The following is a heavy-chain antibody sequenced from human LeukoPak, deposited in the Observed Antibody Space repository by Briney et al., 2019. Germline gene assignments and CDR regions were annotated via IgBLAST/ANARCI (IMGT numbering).Heavy chain of an antibody. CDR3: ARDRPTRDYYDSSGLDY. Sequence: PGASVKVSCKASGYTFTSYGISWVRQAPGQGLEWMGWISAYNGNTNYAQKLQGRVTMTTDTSTSTAYMELRSLRSDDTAVYYCARDRPTRDYYDSSGLDYWGQGTLVTVSS. CDR2: ISAYNGNT. D-gene: IGHD3-22*01. J-gene: IGHJ4*02. CDR1: GYTFTSYG. V-gene: IGHV1-18*01.